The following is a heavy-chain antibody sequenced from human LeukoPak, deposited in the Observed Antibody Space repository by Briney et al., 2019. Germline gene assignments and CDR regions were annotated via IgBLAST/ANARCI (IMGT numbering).Heavy chain of an antibody. CDR2: ISYDGSKR. Sequence: GGSLRLSCAASGFTFSTYAVHWVRQAPGKGLEWVAVISYDGSKRYYADSVKGRFTISRDNSKNAFLQMNNLRAEDTAVYYCARDYDTSGSYFDFFDYWGQGTLVTVSS. CDR3: ARDYDTSGSYFDFFDY. D-gene: IGHD3-22*01. CDR1: GFTFSTYA. J-gene: IGHJ4*02. V-gene: IGHV3-30-3*01.